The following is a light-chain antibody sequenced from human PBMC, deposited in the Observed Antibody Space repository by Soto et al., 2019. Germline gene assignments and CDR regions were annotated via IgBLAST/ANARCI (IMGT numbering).Light chain of an antibody. CDR2: TAS. CDR3: QQYSDSSRS. CDR1: QNIDTW. J-gene: IGKJ1*01. Sequence: DIQMTQSPSTLSASIGDRITISCRASQNIDTWLAWYQQRPGEAPILLIYTASNLENGVPSRFSGSGSGTAFTLTISSLQPEDFATYYCQQYSDSSRSFGQGTQVE. V-gene: IGKV1-5*03.